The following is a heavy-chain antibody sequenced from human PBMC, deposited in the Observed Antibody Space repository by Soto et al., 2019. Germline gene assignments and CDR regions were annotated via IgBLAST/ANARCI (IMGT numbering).Heavy chain of an antibody. CDR1: GFGLINYG. Sequence: ASVKVSCKASGFGLINYGFTWVRQAPGQGLEWMGWISAYNGNTIYAQNLQGRLTMTRDTSTSTAYMELRSLRSDDTAVYYCARLGVTTSVYYYTMDVWGQGTTVTVAS. CDR3: ARLGVTTSVYYYTMDV. V-gene: IGHV1-18*04. J-gene: IGHJ6*02. D-gene: IGHD4-4*01. CDR2: ISAYNGNT.